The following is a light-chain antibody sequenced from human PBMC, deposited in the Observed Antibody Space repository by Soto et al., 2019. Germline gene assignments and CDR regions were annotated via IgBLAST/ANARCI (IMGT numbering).Light chain of an antibody. J-gene: IGKJ1*01. Sequence: EIVMTQSQATLSVSPGERATLSCRASQSVSSNLAWYQQKPGQAPRLLIYGASTRATGIPARFSGSGSGTEFTLTISSRQSEDFAVYYCQQYNNWPRTFGQGTKVEIK. CDR1: QSVSSN. CDR2: GAS. CDR3: QQYNNWPRT. V-gene: IGKV3-15*01.